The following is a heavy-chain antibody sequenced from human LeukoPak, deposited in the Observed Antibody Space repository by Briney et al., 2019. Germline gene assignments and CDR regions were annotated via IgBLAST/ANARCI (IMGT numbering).Heavy chain of an antibody. V-gene: IGHV5-51*01. J-gene: IGHJ4*02. Sequence: GESLQISCQGSGSRFTSYWIGWVRQLPGKGLEWMGIIYPGDSDTRYSPSFQGQVTISADKSISTAYLQWSSLKASDTAMYYCARSRAFLEAFDYWGQGTLVTVSS. CDR3: ARSRAFLEAFDY. CDR1: GSRFTSYW. D-gene: IGHD3-3*01. CDR2: IYPGDSDT.